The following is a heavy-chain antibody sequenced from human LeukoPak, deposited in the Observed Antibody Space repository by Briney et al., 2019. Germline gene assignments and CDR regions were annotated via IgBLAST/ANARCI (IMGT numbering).Heavy chain of an antibody. CDR3: AKDRPVPMAGY. CDR2: ISGSGGST. Sequence: PGGSLRLFCAASGFTFSSYAMSWVGPAPGKGVEWVSAISGSGGSTYYADSVKGRFTISRDNSKNTLYLQMNSLRAEDTAVYYCAKDRPVPMAGYWGQGTLVTVSS. D-gene: IGHD6-6*01. J-gene: IGHJ4*02. CDR1: GFTFSSYA. V-gene: IGHV3-23*01.